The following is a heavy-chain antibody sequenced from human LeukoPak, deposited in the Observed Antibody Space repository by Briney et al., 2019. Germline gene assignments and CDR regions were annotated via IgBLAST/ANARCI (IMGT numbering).Heavy chain of an antibody. CDR3: AKDGVVGGGRNYMDV. V-gene: IGHV3-74*01. Sequence: GGSLRLSCAASGFTFSSYWMHWVRQAPGKGLVWVSRINSDGSSTSYADSVKGRFTISRDNSKNTLYLQMNSLGADDTAVYYCAKDGVVGGGRNYMDVWGKGTTVTVSS. CDR1: GFTFSSYW. CDR2: INSDGSST. D-gene: IGHD1-26*01. J-gene: IGHJ6*03.